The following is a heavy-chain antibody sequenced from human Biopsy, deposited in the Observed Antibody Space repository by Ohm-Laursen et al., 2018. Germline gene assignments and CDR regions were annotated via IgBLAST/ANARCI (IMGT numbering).Heavy chain of an antibody. V-gene: IGHV4-39*01. CDR2: IYNTETT. CDR3: ARHPTGFWFDP. CDR1: GGSFSGYY. Sequence: SDTLSLTCLVYGGSFSGYYWSWIRQPPGKGLEWIGSIYNTETTFYNPSLKSRVTISFDTSTNQFSLKVSSLTAADTALYFCARHPTGFWFDPWGHGTLVTVSS. J-gene: IGHJ5*02.